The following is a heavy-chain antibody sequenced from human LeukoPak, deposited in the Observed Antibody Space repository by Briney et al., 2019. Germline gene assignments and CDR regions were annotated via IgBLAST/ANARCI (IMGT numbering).Heavy chain of an antibody. CDR2: IKRKADNYAT. J-gene: IGHJ6*02. CDR1: GFTFSGST. D-gene: IGHD1-26*01. Sequence: GGSLRLSCEASGFTFSGSTMHWVRQASAKGLEWVGRIKRKADNYATAYGTSVKGRFTLFRDDSKSTAYLQMNSLQTVDTAVYYCIRGAASGSYFGLAVWGQGATVTVSS. V-gene: IGHV3-73*01. CDR3: IRGAASGSYFGLAV.